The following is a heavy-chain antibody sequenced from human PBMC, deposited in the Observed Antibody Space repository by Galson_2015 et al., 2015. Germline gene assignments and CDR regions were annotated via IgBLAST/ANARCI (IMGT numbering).Heavy chain of an antibody. D-gene: IGHD6-19*01. CDR1: GFTFSSYA. J-gene: IGHJ1*01. CDR3: AKDAGDGSGWYEKHFQH. Sequence: SLRLSCAASGFTFSSYAMSWVRQAPGRGLEWVSAISGSDGSTYYADSVKGRFTISRDNSKNTLYLQMNSLRAEDTAIYYCAKDAGDGSGWYEKHFQHWGQGTLVTVSS. V-gene: IGHV3-23*01. CDR2: ISGSDGST.